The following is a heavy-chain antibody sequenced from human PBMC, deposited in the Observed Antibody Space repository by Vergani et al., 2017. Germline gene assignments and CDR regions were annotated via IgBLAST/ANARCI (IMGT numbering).Heavy chain of an antibody. D-gene: IGHD2-15*01. CDR3: AKTAIRVSGATLGPTGSFGI. CDR1: GFTFSSYW. Sequence: EVQLVESGGGLVQPGGSLRLSCAASGFTFSSYWMSWVRQAPGKGLEWVSAISGSGGSTYYADSVKGRFTISRDNSKNTLYLQMNSLRAEDTAVYYCAKTAIRVSGATLGPTGSFGIWGQGTMVTVSS. J-gene: IGHJ3*02. CDR2: ISGSGGST. V-gene: IGHV3-23*04.